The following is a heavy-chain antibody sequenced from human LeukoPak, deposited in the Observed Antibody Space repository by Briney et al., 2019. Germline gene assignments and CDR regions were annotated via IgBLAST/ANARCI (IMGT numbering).Heavy chain of an antibody. D-gene: IGHD6-13*01. CDR1: GGSFSGYY. V-gene: IGHV4-59*01. CDR2: IYSSGST. CDR3: ARDSAAGTPFDY. Sequence: SETLSLTCAVYGGSFSGYYWSWIRQPPGKGLEWIGYIYSSGSTNYNPSLKSRVTISVGTSKNQFSLKLSSVTAADTAVYYCARDSAAGTPFDYWGQGTLVTVSS. J-gene: IGHJ4*02.